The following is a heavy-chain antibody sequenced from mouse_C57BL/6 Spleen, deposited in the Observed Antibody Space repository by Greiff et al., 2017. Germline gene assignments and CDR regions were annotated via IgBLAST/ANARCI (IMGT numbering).Heavy chain of an antibody. CDR1: GFSFTSYG. J-gene: IGHJ4*01. CDR3: AKHGTGRAMDY. CDR2: IWGGGST. Sequence: VKVVESGPGLVAPSQSLSITCSVSGFSFTSYGVDWVRQPPGKGLEWLGVIWGGGSTNYNSARMSRVRISKDTSKSQVFLKMNSLQTGDTAMYYCAKHGTGRAMDYWGQGTSVTVSS. D-gene: IGHD4-1*01. V-gene: IGHV2-9*01.